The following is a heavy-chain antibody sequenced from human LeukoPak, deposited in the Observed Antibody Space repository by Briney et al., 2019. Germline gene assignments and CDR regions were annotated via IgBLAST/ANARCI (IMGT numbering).Heavy chain of an antibody. CDR2: ISYDGSNK. CDR3: AGTYDSSGYYPDKVDY. J-gene: IGHJ4*02. CDR1: GFTFSSYG. Sequence: GGSLRLPCAASGFTFSSYGMHWVRQAPGKGLEWVAVISYDGSNKYYADSVKGRFTISRDNSKNTLDLQMNSLRAEDTAVYYCAGTYDSSGYYPDKVDYWGQGTLVTVSS. V-gene: IGHV3-30*03. D-gene: IGHD3-22*01.